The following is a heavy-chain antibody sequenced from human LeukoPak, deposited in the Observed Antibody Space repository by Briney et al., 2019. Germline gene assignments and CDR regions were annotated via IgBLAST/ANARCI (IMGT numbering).Heavy chain of an antibody. CDR2: IYYSGST. CDR3: ASRGSCSALCLGNY. Sequence: PSETLSLTCTVCGRSISSSNYYWGWIRQPRGKGVEWIGSIYYSGSTYYNTSLKSRVTISVDTSKNQFYLKLSSVTAADTAVYYCASRGSCSALCLGNYWGQGTLVTVSS. D-gene: IGHD2-15*01. CDR1: GRSISSSNYY. J-gene: IGHJ4*02. V-gene: IGHV4-39*01.